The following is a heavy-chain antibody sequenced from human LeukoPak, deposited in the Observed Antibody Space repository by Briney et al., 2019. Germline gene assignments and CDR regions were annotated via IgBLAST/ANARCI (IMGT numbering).Heavy chain of an antibody. V-gene: IGHV3-21*04. CDR3: AKEERITYYFDY. Sequence: PGGSLRLSCAASGFTFSTYSMNWVRQAPGKGLEWVSSISSSSGSIYYADSVKGRFTISRDNSKNTLYLQMNSLRAEDTAVYYCAKEERITYYFDYWGQGTLVTVSS. CDR1: GFTFSTYS. CDR2: ISSSSGSI. J-gene: IGHJ4*02. D-gene: IGHD2-15*01.